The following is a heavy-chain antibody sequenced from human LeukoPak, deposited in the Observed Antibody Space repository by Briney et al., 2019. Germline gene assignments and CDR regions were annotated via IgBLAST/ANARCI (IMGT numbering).Heavy chain of an antibody. J-gene: IGHJ3*02. CDR1: GGSISTYY. CDR3: ARDSRRELLHAFDI. Sequence: PSETLSLTCTVSGGSISTYYWSWIRQPPGKGLEWIAFIDYSATTNYNPSLKSRVTISVDTSKNQFSLKLSSVTAADTAVYYCARDSRRELLHAFDIWGQGTMVTVSS. D-gene: IGHD1-26*01. CDR2: IDYSATT. V-gene: IGHV4-59*01.